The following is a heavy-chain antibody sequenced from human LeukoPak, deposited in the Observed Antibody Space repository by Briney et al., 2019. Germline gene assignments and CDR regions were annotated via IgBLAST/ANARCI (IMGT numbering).Heavy chain of an antibody. D-gene: IGHD6-25*01. J-gene: IGHJ4*02. CDR3: LSSGGY. CDR1: GFTFSSYA. CDR2: ISPDGSAK. V-gene: IGHV3-7*01. Sequence: PGGSLRLSCAASGFTFSSYAMHWVRQAPGKGLEWVAKISPDGSAKYYVDSVKGRFTISRDNAKNSLYLQMRSLRAEDTAVYYCLSSGGYWGQGTLVTVSS.